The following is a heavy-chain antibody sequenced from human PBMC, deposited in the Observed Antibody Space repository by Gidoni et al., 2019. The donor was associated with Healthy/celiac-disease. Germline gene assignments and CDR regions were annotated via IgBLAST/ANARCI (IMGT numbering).Heavy chain of an antibody. D-gene: IGHD5-18*01. CDR3: ARGSGYSFDY. CDR2: ISSSSSTI. CDR1: GFTFSSYS. J-gene: IGHJ4*02. Sequence: EVQLVESGGGLVQPGGSLRLSCAASGFTFSSYSMNWVRQAPGKGLEWVSYISSSSSTIYYADSVKGRFTNSRDNAKNSLYLQMNSLRAEDTAVYYCARGSGYSFDYWGQGTLVTVSS. V-gene: IGHV3-48*01.